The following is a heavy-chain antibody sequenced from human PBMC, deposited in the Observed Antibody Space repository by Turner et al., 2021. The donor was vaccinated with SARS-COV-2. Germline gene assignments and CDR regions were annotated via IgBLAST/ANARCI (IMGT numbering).Heavy chain of an antibody. CDR3: ARDPSGTFPRGLFDS. J-gene: IGHJ4*02. D-gene: IGHD3-10*01. Sequence: QVQLQESGPGLVKPSETLSLTCTVSGDSINSYYWNWIRQSPGKGLEWIGYISYSGIPNYNPSLRSRIAISLDKSKKQFSLRLSSVTAAETAVYFCARDPSGTFPRGLFDSWGQGALVTVSS. CDR2: ISYSGIP. V-gene: IGHV4-59*01. CDR1: GDSINSYY.